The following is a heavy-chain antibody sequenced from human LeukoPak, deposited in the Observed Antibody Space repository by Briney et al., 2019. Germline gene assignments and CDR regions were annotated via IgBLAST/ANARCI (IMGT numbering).Heavy chain of an antibody. CDR1: GGAFNRYT. V-gene: IGHV1-69*05. J-gene: IGHJ3*02. D-gene: IGHD3-10*01. CDR3: ARESSYGFDI. CDR2: IITLFGTT. Sequence: ASVKVSCKASGGAFNRYTIGWVRQAPGQGLEWMGGIITLFGTTYYAQKFQGRVTITTDGSTGTAYMELSSLKSEDTAVYYCARESSYGFDIWGQGTMVTVSS.